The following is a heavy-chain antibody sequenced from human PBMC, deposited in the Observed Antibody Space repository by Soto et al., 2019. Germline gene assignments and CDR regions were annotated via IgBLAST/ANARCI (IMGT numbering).Heavy chain of an antibody. V-gene: IGHV3-23*01. CDR1: GFTFSSYA. Sequence: AGGSLRLSCAASGFTFSSYAMSWVRQAPGKGLEWVSAISGSGGSTYYADSVKGRFTISRDNSRNTLYLQVNSLRAEDTAVYYCAKDAVAVPEGGFYYYYGMDVWGQGTTVTVSS. CDR2: ISGSGGST. CDR3: AKDAVAVPEGGFYYYYGMDV. J-gene: IGHJ6*02. D-gene: IGHD6-19*01.